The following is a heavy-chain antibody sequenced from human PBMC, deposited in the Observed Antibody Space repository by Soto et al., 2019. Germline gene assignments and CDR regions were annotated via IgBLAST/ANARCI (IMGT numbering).Heavy chain of an antibody. V-gene: IGHV1-69*01. CDR3: ARAAGGPSAQIGFFDP. CDR1: GGTFSSYA. CDR2: IIPIFGTA. J-gene: IGHJ5*02. Sequence: QVKLVQSGAEVKKPGSSVKVSCKASGGTFSSYAISWVRQAPGQGLEWMGGIIPIFGTANYAQKFQGRVTSTADESTSTGYMELSSLRSEDTAVYYCARAAGGPSAQIGFFDPWGQGTLVTVSS. D-gene: IGHD3-10*01.